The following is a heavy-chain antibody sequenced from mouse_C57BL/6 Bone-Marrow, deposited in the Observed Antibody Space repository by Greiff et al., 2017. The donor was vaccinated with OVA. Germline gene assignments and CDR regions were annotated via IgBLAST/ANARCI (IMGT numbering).Heavy chain of an antibody. CDR2: IYPRSGNT. CDR3: ARRDPFDY. Sequence: VKLQESGAELARPGASVKLSCKASGYTFTSYGISWVKQRTGQGLEWIGEIYPRSGNTSYNEKFKGKATLTADKSSSTAYMELRSLTSEDSAVYFCARRDPFDYWGQGTTLTVSS. V-gene: IGHV1-81*01. D-gene: IGHD3-3*01. J-gene: IGHJ2*01. CDR1: GYTFTSYG.